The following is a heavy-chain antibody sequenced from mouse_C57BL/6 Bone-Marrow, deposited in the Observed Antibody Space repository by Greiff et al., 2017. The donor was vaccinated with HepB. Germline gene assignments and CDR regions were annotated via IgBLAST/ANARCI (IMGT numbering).Heavy chain of an antibody. CDR3: TREFYYDYGGPFDY. CDR1: GFTFSSYA. CDR2: ISSGGDYI. Sequence: EVQRVESGEGLVKPGGSLKLSCAASGFTFSSYAMSWVRQTPEKRLEWVAYISSGGDYIYYADTVKGRFTISRDNARNTLYLQMSSLKSEDTAMYYCTREFYYDYGGPFDYWGQGTTLTVSS. J-gene: IGHJ2*01. D-gene: IGHD2-4*01. V-gene: IGHV5-9-1*02.